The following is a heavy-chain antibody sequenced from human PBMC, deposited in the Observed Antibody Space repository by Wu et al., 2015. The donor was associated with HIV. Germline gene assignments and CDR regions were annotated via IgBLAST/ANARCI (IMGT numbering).Heavy chain of an antibody. V-gene: IGHV1-8*01. Sequence: QVQLVQSGVGVKKPGASVKVSCKASGYTFSNYDVNWVRQATGQGLEWMGWMNPNSGNTGYAQKFQGRVTMTRNISINTAYMELSSLRSEDTAVYYCARGTGDYYRGLLDYWGQGTLVTVSS. D-gene: IGHD4-17*01. J-gene: IGHJ4*02. CDR3: ARGTGDYYRGLLDY. CDR1: GYTFSNYD. CDR2: MNPNSGNT.